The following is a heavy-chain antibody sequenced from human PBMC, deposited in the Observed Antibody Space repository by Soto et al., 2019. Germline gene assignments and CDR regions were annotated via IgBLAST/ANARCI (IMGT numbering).Heavy chain of an antibody. Sequence: VKLVESGGGSAKPGESLRLSCALSGVDSNKDWLSWVRQAPGKGLEWVGRIKGNIDGATTDYAPPVNGRFNVFRDDSKNTLYLQMNSLKAEDSAMYFCVKESFYDTSGPVQGVVDVWGQGTMLAV. CDR3: VKESFYDTSGPVQGVVDV. J-gene: IGHJ3*01. D-gene: IGHD3-22*01. CDR2: IKGNIDGATT. CDR1: GVDSNKDW. V-gene: IGHV3-15*01.